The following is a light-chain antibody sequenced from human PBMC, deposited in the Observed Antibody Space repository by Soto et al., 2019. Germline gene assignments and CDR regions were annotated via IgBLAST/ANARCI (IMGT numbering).Light chain of an antibody. J-gene: IGKJ1*01. V-gene: IGKV3D-7*01. CDR3: QQYYNLT. CDR1: QSVSSSY. CDR2: GAS. Sequence: PGERVTLSCRASQSVSSSYLTWYQQKPGQAPRLLIYGASTRATSIPARFSGSGSGTDFTRTISSLQPEDFAVYYCQQYYNLTFGQGTKVEIK.